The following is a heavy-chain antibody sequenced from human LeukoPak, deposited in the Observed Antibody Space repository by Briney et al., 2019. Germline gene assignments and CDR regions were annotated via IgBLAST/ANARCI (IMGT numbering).Heavy chain of an antibody. D-gene: IGHD3-3*01. CDR2: ISYDGSNK. CDR3: AGDTYYDFWSGYYSAGIYMDV. Sequence: GRPLRLPCAPSGLPSRSYPMHGSPKAPGRGLEGLAVISYDGSNKYYADSVKGRFTISRDNAKNSLYLQMNSLRAEDTAVYYCAGDTYYDFWSGYYSAGIYMDVWGKGTTVTVSS. CDR1: GLPSRSYP. J-gene: IGHJ6*03. V-gene: IGHV3-30*07.